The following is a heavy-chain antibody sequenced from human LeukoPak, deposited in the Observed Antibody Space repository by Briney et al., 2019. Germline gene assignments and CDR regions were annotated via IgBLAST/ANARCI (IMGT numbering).Heavy chain of an antibody. Sequence: SQTLSLTCTVSGGSISSGDYYWSWIRQPPGKGLEWIGYIYYSGSTYYNPSLKSRVTISVDTSKNQFSLKLSSVTAADSAVYYCARRNSGNYYGLFDPWGQGTLVTVSS. CDR3: ARRNSGNYYGLFDP. CDR2: IYYSGST. CDR1: GGSISSGDYY. J-gene: IGHJ5*02. D-gene: IGHD1-26*01. V-gene: IGHV4-30-4*01.